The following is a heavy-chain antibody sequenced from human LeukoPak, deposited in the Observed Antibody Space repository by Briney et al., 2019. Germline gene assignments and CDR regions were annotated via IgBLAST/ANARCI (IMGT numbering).Heavy chain of an antibody. CDR1: GFTFSSYA. J-gene: IGHJ4*02. Sequence: GGSLRLSCAASGFTFSSYAMNWVRQAPGKGLEWVSGISGSDDSTYYADSGKGRFTISRDNSRSTLSLQMNSLRVEDTAIYYCAKSPMSGSYYFDYWGQGTLVTVSS. CDR3: AKSPMSGSYYFDY. CDR2: ISGSDDST. V-gene: IGHV3-23*01. D-gene: IGHD1-26*01.